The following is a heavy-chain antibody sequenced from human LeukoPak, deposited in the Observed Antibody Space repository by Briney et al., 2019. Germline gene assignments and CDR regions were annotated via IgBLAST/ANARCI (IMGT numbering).Heavy chain of an antibody. J-gene: IGHJ4*02. D-gene: IGHD3-22*01. Sequence: SETLSLTCAVYGGSFSGYYWSWIRQPPGKGLEWIGEINHSGSTNYNPSLKSRVTISVDTSKNQFFLKLSSVTAADTAVYYCARGVPYYYDSSGYYYFDYWGQGTLVTVSS. V-gene: IGHV4-34*01. CDR3: ARGVPYYYDSSGYYYFDY. CDR2: INHSGST. CDR1: GGSFSGYY.